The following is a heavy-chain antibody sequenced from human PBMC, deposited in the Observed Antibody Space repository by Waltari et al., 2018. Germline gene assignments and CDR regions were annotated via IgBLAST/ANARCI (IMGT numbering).Heavy chain of an antibody. V-gene: IGHV4-39*01. CDR3: ARHWKRNGYRFDP. Sequence: QPQLQESGPGLVKPSETLSLTCSVSGDSISSSRYYWGWRRQSPGKGLEWIGSIYYSGSIYYNPTLQSRVTISGDTSKNQFSLNLSSVTAADMAIYYCARHWKRNGYRFDPWGQGTRVNVSS. CDR2: IYYSGSI. J-gene: IGHJ5*02. CDR1: GDSISSSRYY. D-gene: IGHD5-12*01.